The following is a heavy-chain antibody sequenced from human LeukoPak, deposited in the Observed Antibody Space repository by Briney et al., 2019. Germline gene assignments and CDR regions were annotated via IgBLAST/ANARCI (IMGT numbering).Heavy chain of an antibody. CDR2: ISAYNGNT. D-gene: IGHD3-10*01. V-gene: IGHV1-18*01. CDR3: ARDSIDGSGTYYNDSPDY. CDR1: GYSFNNYG. J-gene: IGHJ4*02. Sequence: ASVKVSCKASGYSFNNYGISWVRQAPGQGLEWIGWISAYNGNTDYGQKLRGRLIMTTDTSTSTAYMELRSLRSDDTAVYYCARDSIDGSGTYYNDSPDYWGQGTLVTVSS.